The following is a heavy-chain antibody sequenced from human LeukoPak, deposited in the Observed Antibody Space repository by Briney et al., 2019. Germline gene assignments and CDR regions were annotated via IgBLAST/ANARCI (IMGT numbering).Heavy chain of an antibody. Sequence: GGSLRLSCAASGFTFSSYSMNWVRQAPGKGLEWVSSISSSSSYIYYADSVKGRFAISRDNSKNTLYLQMNSLRAEDTAVYYCAKAETMVRGVITNWFDPWGQGTLVTVSS. D-gene: IGHD3-10*01. CDR3: AKAETMVRGVITNWFDP. J-gene: IGHJ5*02. CDR1: GFTFSSYS. V-gene: IGHV3-21*01. CDR2: ISSSSSYI.